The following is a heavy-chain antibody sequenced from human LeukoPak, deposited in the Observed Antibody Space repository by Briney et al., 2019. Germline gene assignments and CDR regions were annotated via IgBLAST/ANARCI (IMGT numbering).Heavy chain of an antibody. CDR2: IYHSGST. CDR3: AGLKSITIFGVVIYDAFDI. J-gene: IGHJ3*02. Sequence: SETLSLTCAVSGYSISSGYYWGWIRQPPGKGLEWIGSIYHSGSTYYNPSLKSRVTISVDTSKNQFSLKLSSVTAADTAVYYCAGLKSITIFGVVIYDAFDIWGQGTMVTVSS. CDR1: GYSISSGYY. V-gene: IGHV4-38-2*01. D-gene: IGHD3-3*01.